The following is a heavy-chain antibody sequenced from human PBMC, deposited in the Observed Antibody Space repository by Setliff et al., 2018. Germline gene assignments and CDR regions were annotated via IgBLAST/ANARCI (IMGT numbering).Heavy chain of an antibody. Sequence: ASVKVSCKASGYSLNTYGISWVRQAPGQGLEWMGWISGYNGFIIYAQKFQGRVTMTTDTSTNTAYMELRSLRSGDTAMYYCTRAAREVVVPPSQKRNDYWGQGTLVTVSS. J-gene: IGHJ4*02. CDR2: ISGYNGFI. D-gene: IGHD2-2*01. CDR1: GYSLNTYG. V-gene: IGHV1-18*01. CDR3: TRAAREVVVPPSQKRNDY.